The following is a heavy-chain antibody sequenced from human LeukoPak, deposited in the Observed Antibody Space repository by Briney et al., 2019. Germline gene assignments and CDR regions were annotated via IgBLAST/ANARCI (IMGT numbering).Heavy chain of an antibody. J-gene: IGHJ6*02. CDR1: GYTFTSSV. Sequence: ASVKVSCKASGYTFTSSVISWVRQAPGQGLEWMGWISPYNDNTNYAQKLQGRVTMTTDTSTSTAYMELRSLRSDDTAVYYCARESFCSSTSCYGYYYYGMDVWGQGTTVTVSS. CDR3: ARESFCSSTSCYGYYYYGMDV. V-gene: IGHV1-18*01. D-gene: IGHD2-2*01. CDR2: ISPYNDNT.